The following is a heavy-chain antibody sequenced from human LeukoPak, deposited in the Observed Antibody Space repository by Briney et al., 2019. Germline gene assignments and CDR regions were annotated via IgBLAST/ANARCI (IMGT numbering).Heavy chain of an antibody. CDR1: GFTFSSYA. D-gene: IGHD5-24*01. V-gene: IGHV3-23*01. CDR3: AKGINRDGYSYKIYFDC. CDR2: LSGSGDST. Sequence: PGGSLRLSCAASGFTFSSYAMNWVRQAPGKGLEWVSALSGSGDSTYYADSVKGRFTISRDNSKNTLDLQMSSLRAEDTAVYFCAKGINRDGYSYKIYFDCWGQGTLVTVSS. J-gene: IGHJ4*02.